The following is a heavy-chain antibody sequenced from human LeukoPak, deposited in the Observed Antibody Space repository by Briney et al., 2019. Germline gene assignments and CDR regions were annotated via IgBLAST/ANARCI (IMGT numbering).Heavy chain of an antibody. Sequence: SETLSLTCSVSGASISSGSNYWGWLRQPPGKTLEWIGSIYSSGSTYYNPSLKSRVIIIIDTPKNHFSLTLSSVTAADTAVYYCARDKGTTVTTHFDYWGQGTLVTVSS. CDR1: GASISSGSNY. J-gene: IGHJ4*02. CDR3: ARDKGTTVTTHFDY. V-gene: IGHV4-39*07. D-gene: IGHD4-11*01. CDR2: IYSSGST.